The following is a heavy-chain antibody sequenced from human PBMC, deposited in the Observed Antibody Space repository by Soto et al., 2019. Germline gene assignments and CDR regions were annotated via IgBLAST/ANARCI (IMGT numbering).Heavy chain of an antibody. D-gene: IGHD6-13*01. J-gene: IGHJ4*02. CDR1: GFTFSSYA. CDR3: ASGAAALLLDY. V-gene: IGHV3-30-3*01. CDR2: ISYDGSNK. Sequence: QVQLVESGGGVVQPGRSLRLSCAASGFTFSSYAMHWVRQAPGKGLEWVAVISYDGSNKYYADSVKGRFTISRDNSKNTLYLQMNSLRAEDTAVYYCASGAAALLLDYWCQGTLVTVSS.